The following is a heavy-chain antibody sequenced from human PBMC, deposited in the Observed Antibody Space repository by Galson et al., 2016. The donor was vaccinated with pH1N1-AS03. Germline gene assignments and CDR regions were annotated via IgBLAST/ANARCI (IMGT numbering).Heavy chain of an antibody. CDR1: GGSVTRGGFF. CDR3: ARGVRVDCGRELCYSGMDV. D-gene: IGHD2-21*01. Sequence: TLSLPCTVAGGSVTRGGFFWSWIRQPAGKELEWMGRPLPSGTTNYNPSFKSRVTMSMDTSKNQFSLELNSVTAADTAIYYCARGVRVDCGRELCYSGMDVWGQGATVTVSS. J-gene: IGHJ6*02. CDR2: PLPSGTT. V-gene: IGHV4-61*02.